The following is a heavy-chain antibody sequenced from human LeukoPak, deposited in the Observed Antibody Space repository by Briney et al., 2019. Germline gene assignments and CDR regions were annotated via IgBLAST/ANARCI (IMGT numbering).Heavy chain of an antibody. Sequence: PSETLSLTCTVSGGSISSSSYYWGWIRQPPGKGLEWIGNIFYSGNTYYNPSLKSRVTISVDTSKNQLSLKMSSVTAADTAVYYCARGYSSSSKGDFDYWGQGTLVTVSS. D-gene: IGHD6-6*01. CDR3: ARGYSSSSKGDFDY. J-gene: IGHJ4*02. CDR2: IFYSGNT. CDR1: GGSISSSSYY. V-gene: IGHV4-39*01.